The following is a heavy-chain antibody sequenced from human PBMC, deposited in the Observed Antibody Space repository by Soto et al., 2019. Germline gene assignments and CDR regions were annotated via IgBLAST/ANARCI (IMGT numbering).Heavy chain of an antibody. CDR2: IIPILGIA. D-gene: IGHD5-12*01. V-gene: IGHV1-69*02. CDR1: GGTFSSCT. Sequence: SVKVSCKASGGTFSSCTISWVRQAPGQGLEWMGRIIPILGIANYAQKFQGRVTITADKSTSTAYMELSSLRPEDTAVYYCARSARYSGYERVTAYWGQGTLVTVSS. CDR3: ARSARYSGYERVTAY. J-gene: IGHJ4*02.